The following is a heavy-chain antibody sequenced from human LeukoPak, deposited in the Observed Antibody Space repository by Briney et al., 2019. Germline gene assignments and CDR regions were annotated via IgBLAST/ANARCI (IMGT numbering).Heavy chain of an antibody. D-gene: IGHD5-12*01. CDR3: ARDPSNSGYDYLYCFDY. CDR2: INPDNGGT. V-gene: IGHV1-2*02. CDR1: GYTFTGYN. J-gene: IGHJ4*02. Sequence: ASVKVSCKASGYTFTGYNMHWVRQAPGQGLEWMGWINPDNGGTNYAQKFQGRVTITRDMSTSTASMELSRLRSDATGVYYCARDPSNSGYDYLYCFDYWGQGTLVTVSS.